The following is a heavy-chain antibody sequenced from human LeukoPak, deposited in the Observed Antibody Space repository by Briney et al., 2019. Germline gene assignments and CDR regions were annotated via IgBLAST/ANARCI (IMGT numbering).Heavy chain of an antibody. CDR3: ARTYGDFWGGRYNYYGMDV. D-gene: IGHD3-3*01. CDR1: GYSFTSYW. Sequence: GESLKISCKGSGYSFTSYWISWVRQMPGKGLEWMGRIDPSDSYTNYSPSFQCHVTISADKSISTAYLQWSSLKASDTAMYYCARTYGDFWGGRYNYYGMDVWGQGTTVTVSS. V-gene: IGHV5-10-1*01. CDR2: IDPSDSYT. J-gene: IGHJ6*02.